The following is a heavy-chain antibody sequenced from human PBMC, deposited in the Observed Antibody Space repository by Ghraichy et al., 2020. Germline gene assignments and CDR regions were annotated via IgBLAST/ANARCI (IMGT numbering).Heavy chain of an antibody. CDR1: GYTFKNFG. CDR3: ARAHCSGDTCYSLDI. D-gene: IGHD2-15*01. CDR2: ISAYNDNT. Sequence: ASVKVSCKASGYTFKNFGINWVRQAPGQGLEWMGWISAYNDNTNYAQKLQGRVTMTTDTSTSTAYMEVRSLRSDDTAGYYCARAHCSGDTCYSLDIWGHGTMVTVSS. V-gene: IGHV1-18*01. J-gene: IGHJ3*02.